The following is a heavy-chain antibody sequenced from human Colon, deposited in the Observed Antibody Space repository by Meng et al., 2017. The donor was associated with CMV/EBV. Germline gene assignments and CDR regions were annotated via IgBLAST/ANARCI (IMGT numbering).Heavy chain of an antibody. CDR1: FPLRDYY. J-gene: IGHJ4*02. CDR2: ISHDGTER. D-gene: IGHD3-3*02. CDR3: VRGSYYQFWRGYFIEAD. V-gene: IGHV3-30*04. Sequence: FPLRDYYIHLVPQAPGKGLQWVALISHDGTERNYADSVKGRFIISRDNADNTLYLQMNSLRDEDTAFYYCVRGSYYQFWRGYFIEADWGQGTLVTVSS.